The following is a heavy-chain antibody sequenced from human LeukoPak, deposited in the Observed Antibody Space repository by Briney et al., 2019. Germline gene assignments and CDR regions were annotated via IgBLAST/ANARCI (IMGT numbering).Heavy chain of an antibody. D-gene: IGHD5/OR15-5a*01. CDR1: GFTFSAYA. CDR3: AKGGVADLGSTDA. Sequence: GGSLRLSCIASGFTFSAYAITWVRQAPGKGLECVSSIGTSGSTFYADSVRGRFTISRENSRSTVYLQMSSLSDEDTAIYYCAKGGVADLGSTDAWGQGTLVTVSS. V-gene: IGHV3-23*01. J-gene: IGHJ5*02. CDR2: IGTSGST.